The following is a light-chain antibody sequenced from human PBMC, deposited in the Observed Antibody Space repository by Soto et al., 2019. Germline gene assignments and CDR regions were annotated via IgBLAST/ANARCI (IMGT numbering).Light chain of an antibody. CDR2: EVS. J-gene: IGLJ1*01. Sequence: QSALTQPASVSGSPGQSITISCTGTSSDIGTYNYVSWYQQHPGKAPKLMLYEVSNRPSGVSNRVFGSKSGNTASLTISGLQAEDEADYCCNSSTSSSTLYVFGTGTKLTVL. V-gene: IGLV2-14*01. CDR3: NSSTSSSTLYV. CDR1: SSDIGTYNY.